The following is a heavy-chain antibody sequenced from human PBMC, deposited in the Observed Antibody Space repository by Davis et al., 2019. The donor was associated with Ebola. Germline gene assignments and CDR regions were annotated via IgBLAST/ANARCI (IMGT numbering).Heavy chain of an antibody. J-gene: IGHJ4*02. V-gene: IGHV4-4*02. D-gene: IGHD3-22*01. CDR2: IYHSGST. CDR1: GGPISTSHW. Sequence: MPSETLSLTCAVSGGPISTSHWWGWVRQPPGKGLQWLGEIYHSGSTTYNPSLKSRVTISVDTSKNQSSLKLSSVAAADTAVYYCARVTYYYDSSGYFLDYWGQGTLVTVSS. CDR3: ARVTYYYDSSGYFLDY.